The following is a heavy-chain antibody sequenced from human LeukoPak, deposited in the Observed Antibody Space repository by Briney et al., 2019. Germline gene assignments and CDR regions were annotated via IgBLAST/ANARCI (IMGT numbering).Heavy chain of an antibody. J-gene: IGHJ4*02. D-gene: IGHD3-22*01. CDR2: ISSSSSYR. V-gene: IGHV3-21*01. Sequence: GGSLRLSCAASGFTFSSYSMNWVRQAPGKGLEWVSSISSSSSYRYFADSVKGRFTISRDNAKNSLYLQMSSLRAEDTAVYYCARATITMIAGMAGWGQGTSVTVSS. CDR3: ARATITMIAGMAG. CDR1: GFTFSSYS.